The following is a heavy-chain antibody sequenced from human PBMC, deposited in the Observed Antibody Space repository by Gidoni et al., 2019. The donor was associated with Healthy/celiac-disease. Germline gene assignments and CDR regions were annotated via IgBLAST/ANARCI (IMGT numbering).Heavy chain of an antibody. CDR1: GGSISSSNW. CDR2: IYHSGST. V-gene: IGHV4-4*02. CDR3: ARDGYRQQLVP. Sequence: QVQLQESGPGLVKSSGTLSLTCAVSGGSISSSNWWPWVRQPPGKGLEWIGEIYHSGSTNYNPSLKIRVTISVDKSKNQFSLKLSSVTAADTAVYYCARDGYRQQLVPWGQGTLVTVSS. J-gene: IGHJ5*02. D-gene: IGHD6-13*01.